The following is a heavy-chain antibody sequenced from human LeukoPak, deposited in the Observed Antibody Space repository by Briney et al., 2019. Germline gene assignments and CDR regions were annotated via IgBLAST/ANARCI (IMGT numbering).Heavy chain of an antibody. CDR3: ARHPGRYYYGMDV. J-gene: IGHJ6*02. Sequence: KPSETLSLTCTVSGGSISDSNYYWGWIRQPPGQGLEWIGSIYYSGSTYHNPSLKSRVTLSVDTSKNQFSLRLSSVTATGTSVYFCARHPGRYYYGMDVWGQGTTITVSS. CDR1: GGSISDSNYY. CDR2: IYYSGST. V-gene: IGHV4-39*01.